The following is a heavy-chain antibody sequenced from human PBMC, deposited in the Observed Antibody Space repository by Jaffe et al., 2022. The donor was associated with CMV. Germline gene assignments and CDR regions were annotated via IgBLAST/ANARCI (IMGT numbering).Heavy chain of an antibody. D-gene: IGHD2-21*02. J-gene: IGHJ4*02. Sequence: QVQLVQSGAEVKKPGASVKVSCKASGYTFTSYYMHWVRQAPGQGLEWMGIINPSGGSTSYAQKFQGRVTMTRDTSTSTVYMELSSLRSEDTAVYYCARGAYCGGDCFPFFDYWGQGTLVTVSS. CDR2: INPSGGST. CDR1: GYTFTSYY. CDR3: ARGAYCGGDCFPFFDY. V-gene: IGHV1-46*01.